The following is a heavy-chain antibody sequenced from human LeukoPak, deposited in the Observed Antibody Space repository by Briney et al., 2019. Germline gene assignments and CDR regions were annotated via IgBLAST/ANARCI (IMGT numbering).Heavy chain of an antibody. CDR2: IYYSGST. CDR1: GDSININSYY. CDR3: ARNYGDYLYSFDY. Sequence: SETLSLTCTVSGDSININSYYWGWIRQPPGKGLEWIGTIYYSGSTYDNPSLKSRVTISVDTSKNQFSLQLSSVTAADTAVYYCARNYGDYLYSFDYWGQGTLVTVSS. V-gene: IGHV4-39*01. J-gene: IGHJ4*02. D-gene: IGHD4-17*01.